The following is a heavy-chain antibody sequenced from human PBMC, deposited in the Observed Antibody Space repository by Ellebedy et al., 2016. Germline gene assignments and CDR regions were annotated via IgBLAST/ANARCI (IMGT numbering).Heavy chain of an antibody. V-gene: IGHV3-15*01. CDR3: TWDSNPFYRSDS. J-gene: IGHJ4*02. CDR2: IKSKAAGGPP. D-gene: IGHD2/OR15-2a*01. CDR1: GLPFIDAW. Sequence: GESLKISCAVSGLPFIDAWMNWVRQAPGKGLEWVGRIKSKAAGGPPDYASAVKGRFTISRDDSKNTVYLQMDSLKSEDTAVYYCTWDSNPFYRSDSWGQGTLVTVSS.